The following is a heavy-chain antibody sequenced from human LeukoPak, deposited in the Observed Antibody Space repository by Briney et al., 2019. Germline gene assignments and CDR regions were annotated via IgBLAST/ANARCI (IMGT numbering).Heavy chain of an antibody. V-gene: IGHV4-38-2*02. CDR2: IYHSGST. CDR3: ARRTRVGWYFGL. CDR1: GYSISSGYY. J-gene: IGHJ2*01. D-gene: IGHD3-10*01. Sequence: PSETLSLTCTVSGYSISSGYYWGWIRQPPGKGLEWIGSIYHSGSTYYNPSLKSRVTISVDTSKNQFSLKLSSVTAADTAVYYCARRTRVGWYFGLWGRGTPVTVSS.